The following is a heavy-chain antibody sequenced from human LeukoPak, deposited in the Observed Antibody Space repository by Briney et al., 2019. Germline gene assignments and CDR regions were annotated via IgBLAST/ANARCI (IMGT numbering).Heavy chain of an antibody. CDR1: GFTFSSYA. J-gene: IGHJ4*02. Sequence: PGRSLRLSCAASGFTFSSYAMHWVRQAPGKGLEWVAVISYDGSNKYYADSVKGRFTISRDNSKNTLYLQMNSLRAEDTAVYYCARPGIAAAGTPSSLDYWGQGTLVTVPS. D-gene: IGHD6-13*01. V-gene: IGHV3-30*04. CDR3: ARPGIAAAGTPSSLDY. CDR2: ISYDGSNK.